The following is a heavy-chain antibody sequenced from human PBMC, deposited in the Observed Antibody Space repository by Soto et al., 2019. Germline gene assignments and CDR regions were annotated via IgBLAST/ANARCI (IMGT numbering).Heavy chain of an antibody. D-gene: IGHD6-19*01. CDR1: GGSISNYY. V-gene: IGHV4-59*01. CDR2: IYYTGST. Sequence: QVQLQESGPGLVKPSETLSLTCTVSGGSISNYYWSWIRQPPGKGLEWIGYIYYTGSTNYNPSLKSRVTISVDTSENQFSLRLSSVTAADTAIYYCARGPHWLDYWGQGTLVTVSS. CDR3: ARGPHWLDY. J-gene: IGHJ4*02.